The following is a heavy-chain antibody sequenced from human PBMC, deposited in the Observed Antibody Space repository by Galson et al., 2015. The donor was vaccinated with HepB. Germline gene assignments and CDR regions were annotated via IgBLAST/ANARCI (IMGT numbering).Heavy chain of an antibody. J-gene: IGHJ6*04. D-gene: IGHD3-3*01. CDR2: IKQDGSEK. V-gene: IGHV3-7*03. CDR3: ARDHPYDFWSGRLDV. Sequence: SLRLSCAASGFMFSSYWMTWVRQAPGKGLEWVANIKQDGSEKYYVESVKGRFSIYRDNDKSSLFLQMNSLRAEDTAVYYCARDHPYDFWSGRLDVWGKGTTVTASS. CDR1: GFMFSSYW.